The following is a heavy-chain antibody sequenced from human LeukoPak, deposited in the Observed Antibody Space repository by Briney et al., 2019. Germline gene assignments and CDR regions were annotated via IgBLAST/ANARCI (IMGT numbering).Heavy chain of an antibody. CDR2: IYYSGST. CDR1: GGSISSYY. Sequence: PSETLSLTCTVSGGSISSYYWSWIRQPPGKGLEWIGYIYYSGSTNYNPSLKSRVTISVDTSKNQFSLKLSSATAADTAVYYCARSESGWPFDYWGQGTLVTVSS. CDR3: ARSESGWPFDY. V-gene: IGHV4-59*01. J-gene: IGHJ4*02. D-gene: IGHD6-19*01.